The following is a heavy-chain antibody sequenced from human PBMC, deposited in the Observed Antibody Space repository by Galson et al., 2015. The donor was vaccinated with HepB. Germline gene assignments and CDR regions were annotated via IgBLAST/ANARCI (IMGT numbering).Heavy chain of an antibody. V-gene: IGHV4-34*01. Sequence: ETLSLTCAVYGGSFSGYYWSWIRQPPGKGLEWIGEINHSGSTNYNPSLKSRVTISVDTSKNQFSLKLSSVTAADTAVYYCARGGFGLYYSIPLWGQGTLVTVSS. CDR2: INHSGST. J-gene: IGHJ4*02. CDR1: GGSFSGYY. CDR3: ARGGFGLYYSIPL. D-gene: IGHD4-11*01.